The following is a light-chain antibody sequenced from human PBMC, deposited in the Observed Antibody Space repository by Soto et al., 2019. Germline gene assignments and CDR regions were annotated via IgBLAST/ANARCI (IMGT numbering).Light chain of an antibody. CDR1: QTLNNY. CDR3: QQYNSYPWT. Sequence: DIQMTQSPSPVSPSVGDRVTITCRASQTLNNYLTWFQQKPGKAPKLLIYDASSLESGVPSRFSGSGSGTEFTLTITSLQPDDFATYYCQQYNSYPWTFGQGTKVDIK. CDR2: DAS. J-gene: IGKJ1*01. V-gene: IGKV1-5*01.